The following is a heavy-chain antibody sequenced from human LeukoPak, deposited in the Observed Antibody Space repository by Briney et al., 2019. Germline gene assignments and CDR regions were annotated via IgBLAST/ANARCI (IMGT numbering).Heavy chain of an antibody. CDR3: AKYVWGSYPTFEDY. J-gene: IGHJ4*02. V-gene: IGHV4-59*01. CDR1: GGSISSYY. Sequence: SETLSLTCTVSGGSISSYYWSWIRQPPGKGLEWIGYISYSGSTDYNPSLKSRVTISVDTSKNQFSLKLSSVTAADTAVYYCAKYVWGSYPTFEDYWGQGTLVTVSS. CDR2: ISYSGST. D-gene: IGHD3-16*02.